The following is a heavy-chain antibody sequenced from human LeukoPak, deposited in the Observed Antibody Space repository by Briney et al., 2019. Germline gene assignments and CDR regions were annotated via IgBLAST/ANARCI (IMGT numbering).Heavy chain of an antibody. J-gene: IGHJ3*02. D-gene: IGHD3-3*02. CDR1: GGSISSGDYY. V-gene: IGHV4-30-4*01. CDR3: ARQGGSWPAFERAFDI. Sequence: PSETLSLTCTVSGGSISSGDYYWSWIRQPPGKGLEWIGYIYYSGSTYYNPSLKSRVTISVDTSKNQFSLKLNSVTAADTAVYYCARQGGSWPAFERAFDIWGQGTMVTVSS. CDR2: IYYSGST.